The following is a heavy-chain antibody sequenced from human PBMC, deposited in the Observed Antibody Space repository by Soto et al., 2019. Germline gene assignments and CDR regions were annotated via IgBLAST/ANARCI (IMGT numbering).Heavy chain of an antibody. CDR1: GFTVSSNY. CDR3: ARWYYDILTGYYSPHLDY. J-gene: IGHJ4*02. D-gene: IGHD3-9*01. CDR2: IYSGGST. Sequence: GGSLRLSCAASGFTVSSNYMSWVRQAPGKGLEWVSVIYSGGSTYYADSVKGRFTISRDNSKNTLYLQMNSLRAEDTAVYYCARWYYDILTGYYSPHLDYWGQGTLVTVSS. V-gene: IGHV3-66*01.